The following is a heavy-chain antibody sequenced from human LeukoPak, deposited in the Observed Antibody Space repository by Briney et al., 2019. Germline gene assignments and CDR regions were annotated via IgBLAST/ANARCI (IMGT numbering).Heavy chain of an antibody. CDR2: ISYDGSNK. CDR1: GFTFSSYA. CDR3: AGPIAVAGTGGDY. V-gene: IGHV3-30-3*01. D-gene: IGHD6-19*01. Sequence: PGGSLRLSCAASGFTFSSYAMHWVRQAPGKGLEWVAVISYDGSNKYYADSVKGRFTISRDNSKNTLYLQMNSLRAEDTAVYYCAGPIAVAGTGGDYWGQGTLVTVSS. J-gene: IGHJ4*02.